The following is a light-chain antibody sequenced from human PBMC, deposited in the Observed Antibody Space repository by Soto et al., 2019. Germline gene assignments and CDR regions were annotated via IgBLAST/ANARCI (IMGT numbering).Light chain of an antibody. V-gene: IGKV3-11*01. CDR2: EVS. CDR1: QILTNY. J-gene: IGKJ4*01. Sequence: EIVLTQSPATLSLSPGERATLSCRASQILTNYLNWYQQKPGQAPRLLIYEVSNRATGIPARFSGSGSGTDFTLTISSLEPEDFAVYSCQQRSNWPLTFGGGTKVEV. CDR3: QQRSNWPLT.